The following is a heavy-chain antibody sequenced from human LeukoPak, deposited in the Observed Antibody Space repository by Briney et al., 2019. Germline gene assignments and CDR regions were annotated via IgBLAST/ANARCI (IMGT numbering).Heavy chain of an antibody. CDR2: ISGTGGST. CDR1: GFTFSTYA. CDR3: ARDRASIVGVPGTYNWFDP. D-gene: IGHD1-26*01. V-gene: IGHV3-23*01. J-gene: IGHJ5*02. Sequence: GGSLRLSCAASGFTFSTYAMTWVRQAPGKGLEWVSLISGTGGSTYYADSVKGRFTISRDNATNTLYLQMNSLRAEDTAVYYCARDRASIVGVPGTYNWFDPWGQGTLVTVSS.